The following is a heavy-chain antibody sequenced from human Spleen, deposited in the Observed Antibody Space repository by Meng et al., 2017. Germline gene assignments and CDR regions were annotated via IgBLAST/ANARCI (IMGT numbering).Heavy chain of an antibody. CDR2: VYYSGIT. D-gene: IGHD3-16*01. Sequence: RRSGPGQVGPSETLSLTCAVSGGSVSSGRYYWSWIRQPPGKGLEWIGSVYYSGITYYNPSLESRVTISVDTSKNQFSLKLSSVTAADTAVYYCARDLWELRYKAPFDPWGQGILVTASS. CDR3: ARDLWELRYKAPFDP. J-gene: IGHJ5*02. CDR1: GGSVSSGRYY. V-gene: IGHV4-61*01.